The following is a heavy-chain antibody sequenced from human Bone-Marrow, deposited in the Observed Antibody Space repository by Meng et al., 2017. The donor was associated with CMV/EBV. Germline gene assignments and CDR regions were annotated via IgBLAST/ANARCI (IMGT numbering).Heavy chain of an antibody. Sequence: SEPLSPTCAVYGGSFSDDYYIWIRQLPGKGLEWIGDINHSGSTNYNPSLKSRVTISVDTSKKQFSLKLSSVTAADTAVYYCARGDYGGVYYDYGLAVWGQGTTVTVSS. V-gene: IGHV4-34*01. CDR2: INHSGST. CDR3: ARGDYGGVYYDYGLAV. D-gene: IGHD4/OR15-4a*01. CDR1: GGSFSDDY. J-gene: IGHJ6*02.